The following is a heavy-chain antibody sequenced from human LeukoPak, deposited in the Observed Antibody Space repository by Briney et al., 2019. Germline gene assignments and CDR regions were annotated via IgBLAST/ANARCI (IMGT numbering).Heavy chain of an antibody. Sequence: SETLSLTCTVSGGSISSSIYYWGWIRQPPGKGLEWFGEINHSGSTNYNPSLKSRVTISVDTSKNQFSLKLSSVTAADTAVYYCARVGDIGYCSGGSCYYFDYWGQGTLVTVSS. V-gene: IGHV4-39*07. J-gene: IGHJ4*02. CDR1: GGSISSSIYY. CDR2: INHSGST. D-gene: IGHD2-15*01. CDR3: ARVGDIGYCSGGSCYYFDY.